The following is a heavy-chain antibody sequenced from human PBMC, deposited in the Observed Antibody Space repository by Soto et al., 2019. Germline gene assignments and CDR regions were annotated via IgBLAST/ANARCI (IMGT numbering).Heavy chain of an antibody. V-gene: IGHV4-59*10. Sequence: SETLSLTCAVYGGSFSGYYWSWIRQPPGKGLEWIGRIYATGTTDYNPSLKSRVMMSVDTSKKQFSLTLRSVTAADTAVYYCVRDGTKTLRDWFDPWGQGSSVTVSS. CDR3: VRDGTKTLRDWFDP. D-gene: IGHD1-1*01. J-gene: IGHJ5*02. CDR1: GGSFSGYY. CDR2: IYATGTT.